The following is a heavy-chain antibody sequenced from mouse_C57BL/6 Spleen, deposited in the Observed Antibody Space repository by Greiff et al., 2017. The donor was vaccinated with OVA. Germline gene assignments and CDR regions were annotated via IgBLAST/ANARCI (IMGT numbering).Heavy chain of an antibody. D-gene: IGHD2-4*01. CDR2: ISYDGSN. CDR3: ARGDDYSYAMDY. V-gene: IGHV3-6*01. CDR1: GYSITSGYY. Sequence: EVKLMESGPGLVKPSQSLSLTCSVTGYSITSGYYWNWIRQFPGNKLEWMGYISYDGSNNYNPSLKNRISITRDTSKNQFFLKLNSVTTEDTATYYCARGDDYSYAMDYWGQGTSVTVSS. J-gene: IGHJ4*01.